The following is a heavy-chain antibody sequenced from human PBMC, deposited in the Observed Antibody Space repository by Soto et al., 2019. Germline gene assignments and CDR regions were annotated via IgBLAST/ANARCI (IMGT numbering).Heavy chain of an antibody. CDR3: ARGYYDFWSGYYTGIFRFGQVLDY. Sequence: GASVEVSCQASFYTFPSYGISWVRQAPGQGLEWIGWISAYNGNTNYAQKLQGRVTMTTDTSTSTAYMELRSLRSDDTAVYYCARGYYDFWSGYYTGIFRFGQVLDYWGQGPLVTVSS. CDR2: ISAYNGNT. CDR1: FYTFPSYG. J-gene: IGHJ4*02. D-gene: IGHD3-3*01. V-gene: IGHV1-18*04.